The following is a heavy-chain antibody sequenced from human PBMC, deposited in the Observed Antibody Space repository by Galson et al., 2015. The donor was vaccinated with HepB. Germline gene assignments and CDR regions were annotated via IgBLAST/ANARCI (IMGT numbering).Heavy chain of an antibody. D-gene: IGHD6-19*01. CDR3: AGDNLDTVTGTGYFQH. V-gene: IGHV3-48*04. Sequence: SLRLSCAASTFIFSTYSMNWVRQAPGKGLEWVSYISSGTTTIYYADSVKGRFTISRDNAKMSLYLQMNGLRAEDTAVYYCAGDNLDTVTGTGYFQHWGQGTLVTVSS. J-gene: IGHJ1*01. CDR2: ISSGTTTI. CDR1: TFIFSTYS.